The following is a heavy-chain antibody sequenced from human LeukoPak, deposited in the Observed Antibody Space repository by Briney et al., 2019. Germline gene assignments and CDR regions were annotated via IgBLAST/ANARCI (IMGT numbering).Heavy chain of an antibody. J-gene: IGHJ3*02. Sequence: GGSLRLPCAASGFTFSSYSMSWVRQAPGKGLEWVSAISGSCGSTYFADSLKDRCTIFRDNSKNPLYLQMTSLRADDTAVYYCAKEDSGAFDIWGQGTMVTVSS. V-gene: IGHV3-23*01. CDR1: GFTFSSYS. D-gene: IGHD3-10*01. CDR2: ISGSCGST. CDR3: AKEDSGAFDI.